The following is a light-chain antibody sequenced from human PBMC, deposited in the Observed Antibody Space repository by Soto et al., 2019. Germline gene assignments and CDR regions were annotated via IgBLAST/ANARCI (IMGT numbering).Light chain of an antibody. Sequence: EIVVTPSPATLSLSPGERTTLSCRASQSVSSYLAWYQQKPGQAPRLLIYDASNRATGIPARFSGSGSGTDFTLTISSLEPEDFAVYYCQQRSEWPFGQGTEVDIK. CDR2: DAS. J-gene: IGKJ1*01. CDR1: QSVSSY. CDR3: QQRSEWP. V-gene: IGKV3-11*01.